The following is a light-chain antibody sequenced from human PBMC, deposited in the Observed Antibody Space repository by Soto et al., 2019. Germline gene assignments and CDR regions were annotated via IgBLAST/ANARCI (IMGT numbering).Light chain of an antibody. J-gene: IGKJ2*01. CDR1: QSISSW. CDR2: DAS. CDR3: QQYNSYSYT. Sequence: DIQMTQPPSTLSASVGDRVTITCRASQSISSWLAWYQQKPGKAPKLLIYDASSLESGVPSRFSGSGSGTEFTLTISSLQPDDFATYSCQQYNSYSYTFGQGTKLEIK. V-gene: IGKV1-5*01.